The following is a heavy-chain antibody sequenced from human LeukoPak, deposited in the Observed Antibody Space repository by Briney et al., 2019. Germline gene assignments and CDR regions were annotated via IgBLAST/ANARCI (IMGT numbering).Heavy chain of an antibody. V-gene: IGHV4-61*02. J-gene: IGHJ4*02. CDR1: GGSISSGSYN. CDR2: IYTSGST. D-gene: IGHD6-13*01. Sequence: SKTLSLTCTVSGGSISSGSYNWSWIRQPAGTGLDWIGRIYTSGSTNYNPSLKSRVTISVDTSKSQFSLKLSSVTAADTAVYYCARGSGSSSWYYFDYWGQGTLVTVSS. CDR3: ARGSGSSSWYYFDY.